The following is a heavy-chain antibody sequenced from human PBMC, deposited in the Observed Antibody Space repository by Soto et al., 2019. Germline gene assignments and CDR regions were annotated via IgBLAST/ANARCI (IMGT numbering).Heavy chain of an antibody. D-gene: IGHD1-26*01. CDR3: ARGLGGDPYYYYMDV. J-gene: IGHJ6*03. CDR2: MNPNSGNT. Sequence: VSVKVSCKASGYTFTSYDINWVRQATGQGLEWMGWMNPNSGNTGYAQKFQGRVTMTRNTSISTAYMELSSLRSEDTAVYYCARGLGGDPYYYYMDVWGKGTTVTVSS. V-gene: IGHV1-8*01. CDR1: GYTFTSYD.